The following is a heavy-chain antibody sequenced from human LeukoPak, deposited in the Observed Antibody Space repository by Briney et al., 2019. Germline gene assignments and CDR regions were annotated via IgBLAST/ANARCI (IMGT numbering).Heavy chain of an antibody. J-gene: IGHJ4*02. D-gene: IGHD6-13*01. V-gene: IGHV1-69*04. CDR1: GGTFSSYA. Sequence: GASVKVSCKASGGTFSSYAISWVRQAPGQGLEWMGRIIPILGIANYAQKFQGRVTMTEDTSTDTAYMELSSLRSEDTAVYYCATDLYSSSWFDYWGQGTLVTVSS. CDR2: IIPILGIA. CDR3: ATDLYSSSWFDY.